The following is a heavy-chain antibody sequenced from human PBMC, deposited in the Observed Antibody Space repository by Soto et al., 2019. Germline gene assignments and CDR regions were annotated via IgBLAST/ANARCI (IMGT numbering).Heavy chain of an antibody. J-gene: IGHJ3*02. V-gene: IGHV3-23*01. CDR2: ISGSGGST. CDR3: AKDLSSTNKNTDSMEANSAWDAFDI. Sequence: GESLKISCAASGFTFSSYAMSWVRQAPGKGLEWVSAISGSGGSTYYADSVKGRFTISRDNSKNTLYLQMNSLRAEETAVYYCAKDLSSTNKNTDSMEANSAWDAFDIWGQGTMVTVSS. CDR1: GFTFSSYA. D-gene: IGHD3-10*01.